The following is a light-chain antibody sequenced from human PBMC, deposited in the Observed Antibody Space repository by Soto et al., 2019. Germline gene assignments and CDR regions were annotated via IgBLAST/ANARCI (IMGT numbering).Light chain of an antibody. CDR1: QSINKY. CDR2: AAS. J-gene: IGKJ5*01. Sequence: DIQMTQSPSSLSASVGDTATITCRASQSINKYLNWYQQKTGMAPNLLIYAASSLHTGVPSRFSGSGSGTDFTLTISSLQPGDFATYYCQQSYKSPTFGQGTRLEIK. CDR3: QQSYKSPT. V-gene: IGKV1-39*01.